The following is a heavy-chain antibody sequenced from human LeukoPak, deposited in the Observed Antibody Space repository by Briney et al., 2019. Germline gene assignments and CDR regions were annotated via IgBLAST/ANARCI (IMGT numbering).Heavy chain of an antibody. CDR1: GGSINSYY. Sequence: PSETLSLTCSVSGGSINSYYWSWVRQPQGKGLEWVGARYYSGSTTYNPSLKSRINMSVDTSNNQFSLNLSSVTAADTAVYYCEREQRVYWNFDLWGRGTLVTVSS. J-gene: IGHJ2*01. CDR3: EREQRVYWNFDL. CDR2: RYYSGST. V-gene: IGHV4-59*13.